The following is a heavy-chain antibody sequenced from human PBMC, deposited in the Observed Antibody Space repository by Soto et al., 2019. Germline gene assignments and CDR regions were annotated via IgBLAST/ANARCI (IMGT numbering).Heavy chain of an antibody. V-gene: IGHV4-38-2*01. J-gene: IGHJ5*02. CDR1: GYSISSGYY. CDR2: IYHSGST. CDR3: ARCSLVVVPAPGLDP. Sequence: SETLSLTCAVSGYSISSGYYWGWIRQPPGKGLEWIGSIYHSGSTYYNPSLKSRVTISVDTSKNQFSLKLSSVSAADTALYYCARCSLVVVPAPGLDPWGRGTLVTVSS. D-gene: IGHD2-2*01.